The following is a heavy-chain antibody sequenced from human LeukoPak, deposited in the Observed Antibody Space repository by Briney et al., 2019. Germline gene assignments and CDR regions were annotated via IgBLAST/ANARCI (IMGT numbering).Heavy chain of an antibody. V-gene: IGHV1-2*02. J-gene: IGHJ5*02. D-gene: IGHD3-10*01. CDR2: INPNSGGT. CDR1: GYTFTDYY. CDR3: ARAGDIRYGSGSPHWFDP. Sequence: ASVKVSCKASGYTFTDYYIHWVRQAPGQGVEWMGRINPNSGGTNYAQKFQGRVTMTRNTSISTAYMELSSLRSEDTAVYYCARAGDIRYGSGSPHWFDPWGQGTLVTVSS.